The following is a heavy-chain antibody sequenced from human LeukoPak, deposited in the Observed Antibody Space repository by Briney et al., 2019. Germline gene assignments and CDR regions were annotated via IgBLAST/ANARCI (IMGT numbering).Heavy chain of an antibody. CDR1: GFTFSNYA. V-gene: IGHV3-23*01. CDR3: AKNYYDSSGPYTWVFDY. CDR2: ILASGETT. D-gene: IGHD3-22*01. Sequence: GGSLRLSCPASGFTFSNYAMTWVRQAQGKGLEWVSGILASGETTYYADSVKGRFTISRDNSKNTLYLQMNSLRAEDTAIYYCAKNYYDSSGPYTWVFDYWGQRTLVTVPS. J-gene: IGHJ4*02.